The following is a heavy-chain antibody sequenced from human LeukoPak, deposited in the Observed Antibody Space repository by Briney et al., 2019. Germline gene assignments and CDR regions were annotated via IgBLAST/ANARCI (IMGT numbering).Heavy chain of an antibody. CDR3: AKDSHWILFDD. J-gene: IGHJ4*02. Sequence: GGSLRLSCEASGFRFRNHWMNWVRQAPGKGLEWVANIKEDGSEKYYVDSVKGRFTISRDNSKNTLYLQMNSLRDEDTAVYYCAKDSHWILFDDWGQGTLVTVSS. CDR1: GFRFRNHW. V-gene: IGHV3-7*03. D-gene: IGHD2-2*03. CDR2: IKEDGSEK.